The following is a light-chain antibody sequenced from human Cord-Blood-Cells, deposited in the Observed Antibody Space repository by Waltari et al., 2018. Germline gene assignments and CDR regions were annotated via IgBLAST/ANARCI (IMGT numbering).Light chain of an antibody. Sequence: LSCRASQSVSNSYLAWYQQKPGQAPRLLIYGASSRATGIPDRFSGSGSGTDFTLTISRLEPEDFAVYYCQQYGSSPLTFGGGTKVEIK. V-gene: IGKV3-20*01. J-gene: IGKJ4*01. CDR2: GAS. CDR3: QQYGSSPLT. CDR1: QSVSNSY.